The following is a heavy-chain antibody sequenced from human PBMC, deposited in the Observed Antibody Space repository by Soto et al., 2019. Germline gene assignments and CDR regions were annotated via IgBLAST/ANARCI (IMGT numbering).Heavy chain of an antibody. J-gene: IGHJ4*02. V-gene: IGHV1-8*01. CDR3: ARGRGWRDY. CDR1: GYSFTSYD. CDR2: MDPKTGNT. Sequence: QVQLVQSGAEGKKPGASVKVSCRASGYSFTSYDINWVRQATGQGLEWMGWMDPKTGNTDYGQKFQGRVTMTRNTSISTAYMELSSLTSEDTAVYYCARGRGWRDYWGQGTLVTVAS. D-gene: IGHD6-19*01.